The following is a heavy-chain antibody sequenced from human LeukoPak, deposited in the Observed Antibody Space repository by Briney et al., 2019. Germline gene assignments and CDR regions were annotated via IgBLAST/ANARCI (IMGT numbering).Heavy chain of an antibody. CDR2: VSPSGST. D-gene: IGHD1-26*01. J-gene: IGHJ4*02. V-gene: IGHV4-4*07. CDR3: ARGIVGATHFDY. Sequence: NPSETLSLTCTVSGGSINTFYWSWIRQPAGKGLEWIGRVSPSGSTNYNPSLKSRVTMSLDTSKNQFSLTLSSVTAADTAVYYCARGIVGATHFDYWGQGTLVTVSS. CDR1: GGSINTFY.